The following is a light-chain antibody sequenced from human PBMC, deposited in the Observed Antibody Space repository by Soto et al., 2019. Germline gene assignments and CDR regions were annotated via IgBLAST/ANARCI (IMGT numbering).Light chain of an antibody. CDR1: SSDVGGYNF. Sequence: QSALTQPASVSGSRGQSITISCTGTSSDVGGYNFVSWYQQHPGEAPKLMIFEVSIRPSGISTRFSGSKSGNTASLTISGLQPEDEADSYCSSYTATNSLYVFGTGTKLTVL. CDR3: SSYTATNSLYV. CDR2: EVS. J-gene: IGLJ1*01. V-gene: IGLV2-14*01.